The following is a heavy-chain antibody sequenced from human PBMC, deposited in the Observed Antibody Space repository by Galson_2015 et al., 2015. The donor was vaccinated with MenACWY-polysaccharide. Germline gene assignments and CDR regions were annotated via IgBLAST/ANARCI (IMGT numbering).Heavy chain of an antibody. CDR2: ISYDGSYK. V-gene: IGHV3-30-3*01. D-gene: IGHD2-2*01. CDR1: GFTFSSYT. CDR3: ARAYCDRTTCYGMDV. J-gene: IGHJ6*02. Sequence: SLRLSCAASGFTFSSYTIHWVRQAPGKGLEWVAVISYDGSYKYYADSLKGRFTISRDNSKNMLYLQMNSLRAEDTAVYYCARAYCDRTTCYGMDVWGQGTTVTVSS.